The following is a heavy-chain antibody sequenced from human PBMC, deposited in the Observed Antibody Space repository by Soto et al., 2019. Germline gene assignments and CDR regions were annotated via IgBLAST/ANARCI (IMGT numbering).Heavy chain of an antibody. CDR2: ISAYNGNT. CDR1: GYTFTSYG. CDR3: ARVPLTMVRGVIIPHYFDY. D-gene: IGHD3-10*01. V-gene: IGHV1-18*01. Sequence: ASVKVSCKASGYTFTSYGISWVRQAPGQGLEWMGWISAYNGNTNYAQKLQGRVTMTTDTSTSTAYMELRSLRSDDTGVYYCARVPLTMVRGVIIPHYFDYWGQGTLVTVSS. J-gene: IGHJ4*02.